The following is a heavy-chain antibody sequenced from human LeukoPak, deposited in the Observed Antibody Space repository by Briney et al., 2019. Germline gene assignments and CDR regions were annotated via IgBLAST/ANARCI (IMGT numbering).Heavy chain of an antibody. V-gene: IGHV3-48*01. D-gene: IGHD3-22*01. CDR2: ISSSGSTK. Sequence: GGSLRLSCAASGFTFSNAWMNWVRQAPGKGLEWVSYISSSGSTKHYADSVKGRFTISRDNAKNSLYLQMNSLRGEDTAVYYCARGVVITSYYFDYWGQGTLVTVSS. CDR3: ARGVVITSYYFDY. J-gene: IGHJ4*02. CDR1: GFTFSNAW.